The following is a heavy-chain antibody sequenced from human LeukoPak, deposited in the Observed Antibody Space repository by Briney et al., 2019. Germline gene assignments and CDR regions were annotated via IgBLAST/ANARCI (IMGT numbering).Heavy chain of an antibody. J-gene: IGHJ4*02. CDR2: IYYSGST. CDR1: GGSIGSYY. Sequence: PSETLSLTCTVSGGSIGSYYWSWIRQPPGKGLEWIGYIYYSGSTNYNPSLKSRVTISVDTSKNQFSLKLSSVTAADTAVYYCASGDYWGQGTLVTVSS. V-gene: IGHV4-59*01. CDR3: ASGDY.